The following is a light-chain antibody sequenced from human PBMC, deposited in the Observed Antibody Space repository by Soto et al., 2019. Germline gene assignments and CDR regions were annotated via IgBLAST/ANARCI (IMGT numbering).Light chain of an antibody. V-gene: IGKV3-11*01. Sequence: EIVLTQSPGTLSLFPGERATLSCRASQSVSDFLAWYQQKPGQAPSLLIYDGAKMAPGSPARFSGRGSGTDFLLTISSLEPEDSAVYYGQHRSNWPIFTFGPGTKV. CDR2: DGA. CDR1: QSVSDF. CDR3: QHRSNWPIFT. J-gene: IGKJ3*01.